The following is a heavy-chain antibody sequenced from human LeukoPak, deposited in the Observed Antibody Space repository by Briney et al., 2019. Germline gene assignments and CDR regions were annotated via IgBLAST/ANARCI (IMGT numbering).Heavy chain of an antibody. J-gene: IGHJ5*02. V-gene: IGHV4/OR15-8*01. CDR1: GGSISSGKW. CDR3: AVQEAGHYDFWSGYNP. Sequence: SETLSLTCGVSGGSISSGKWWSWVRQPPGKRLEWIGEISHSGSPNYNPSLKSRLTISVDLPKNQFSLDLRSVTAADTAVYYCAVQEAGHYDFWSGYNPWGQGTLVTVSS. CDR2: ISHSGSP. D-gene: IGHD3-3*01.